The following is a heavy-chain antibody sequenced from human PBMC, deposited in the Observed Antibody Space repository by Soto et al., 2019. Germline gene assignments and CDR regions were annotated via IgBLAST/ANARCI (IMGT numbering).Heavy chain of an antibody. J-gene: IGHJ4*02. CDR1: GGTHSSYT. CDR3: ARDKGYCSDTSCPDFDY. CDR2: VIPNLGVT. D-gene: IGHD2-15*01. V-gene: IGHV1-69*04. Sequence: ASVKVSCTASGGTHSSYTFSWVRQAPGQGLEWMGRVIPNLGVTNYAKKFQGRFTIVVDTSTSTAYMELNSLRYEDTAVYYCARDKGYCSDTSCPDFDYWGQGTLVTVSS.